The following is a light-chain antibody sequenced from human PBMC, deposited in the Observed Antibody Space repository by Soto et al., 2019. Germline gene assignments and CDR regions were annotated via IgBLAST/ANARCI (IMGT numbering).Light chain of an antibody. CDR2: DAS. CDR1: QSVNRW. Sequence: DIQMIQSPSTLSASVGDRVTITCRASQSVNRWLAWYQQKPGKAPKLLIYDASNLESGVPSRFSGSGSGTEFTLTLNSLPPDDFATYYCQQYDVYWAFGQGTKVEIK. CDR3: QQYDVYWA. J-gene: IGKJ1*01. V-gene: IGKV1-5*01.